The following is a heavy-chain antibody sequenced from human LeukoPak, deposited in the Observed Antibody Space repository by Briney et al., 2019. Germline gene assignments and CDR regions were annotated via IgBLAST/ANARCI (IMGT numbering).Heavy chain of an antibody. CDR3: ASLSEYCSHGSCYLGWFDP. J-gene: IGHJ5*02. CDR2: MYYSGST. Sequence: SETLSLTCTVSGGSISSYYWSWIRQPPGKGLEWIGYMYYSGSTNYNPSLKSRVTITVDTSKNQFSLKLSSVTAADTAVYYCASLSEYCSHGSCYLGWFDPWGQGTLVTVSS. D-gene: IGHD2-15*01. V-gene: IGHV4-59*01. CDR1: GGSISSYY.